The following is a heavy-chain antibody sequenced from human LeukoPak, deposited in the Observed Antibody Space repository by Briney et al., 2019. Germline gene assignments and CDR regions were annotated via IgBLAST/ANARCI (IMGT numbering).Heavy chain of an antibody. D-gene: IGHD2-15*01. V-gene: IGHV4-59*08. CDR2: IYYSGST. CDR3: ARHGYCSGGTCYSNYYYGMDV. J-gene: IGHJ6*02. Sequence: SETLSLTCTVSGGSISSYYWSWLRQPPGKGLEWLGFIYYSGSTHYKSSLKSRVTISVDTSKNQFSLRLSSVTAADTAVYYCARHGYCSGGTCYSNYYYGMDVWGQGTTVTVSS. CDR1: GGSISSYY.